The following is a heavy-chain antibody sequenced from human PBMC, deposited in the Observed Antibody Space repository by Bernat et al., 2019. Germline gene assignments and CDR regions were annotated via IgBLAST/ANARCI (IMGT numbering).Heavy chain of an antibody. V-gene: IGHV3-30*18. D-gene: IGHD2-15*01. J-gene: IGHJ6*02. CDR1: GFTFSSYG. CDR3: AKDTGVVAATPYYYGMDV. CDR2: ISYDGSKE. Sequence: QVQLVESGGGVVQPGRSRRLSCAASGFTFSSYGMHWVRQAPGKGLEWVAVISYDGSKEYYSDSVKGRFTISRDNSKNTLYLQMNSLRAEDTAVYYCAKDTGVVAATPYYYGMDVWGQGTTVTVSS.